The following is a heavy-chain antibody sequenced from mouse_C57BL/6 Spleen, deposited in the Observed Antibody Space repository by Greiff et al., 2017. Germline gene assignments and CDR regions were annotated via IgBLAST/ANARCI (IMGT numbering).Heavy chain of an antibody. D-gene: IGHD1-1*01. J-gene: IGHJ2*01. Sequence: VQLQQSGAELVRPGSSVKLSCKASGYTFTSYWMHWVKQRPIQGLEWIGNIDPSDSETHYNQKFKGKATLTVGKSSSTAYMQLSSLTSEDSAVYYCGCYLTYFDYWGQGTTLTVSS. CDR1: GYTFTSYW. CDR2: IDPSDSET. CDR3: GCYLTYFDY. V-gene: IGHV1-52*01.